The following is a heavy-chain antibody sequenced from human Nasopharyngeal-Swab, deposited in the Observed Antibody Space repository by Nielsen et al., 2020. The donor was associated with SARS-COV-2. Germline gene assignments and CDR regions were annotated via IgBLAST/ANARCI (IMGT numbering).Heavy chain of an antibody. CDR3: ARDQYYDSSGYYYYGMDV. D-gene: IGHD3-22*01. CDR2: IKQDGSEK. CDR1: GFTFSSYW. J-gene: IGHJ6*02. Sequence: GGSLRLSRAASGFTFSSYWMSWVRQAPGKGLEWVANIKQDGSEKYYVDSVKGRFTISRDNAKNSLYLQMNSLRAEDTAVYYCARDQYYDSSGYYYYGMDVWGQGTTVTVSS. V-gene: IGHV3-7*01.